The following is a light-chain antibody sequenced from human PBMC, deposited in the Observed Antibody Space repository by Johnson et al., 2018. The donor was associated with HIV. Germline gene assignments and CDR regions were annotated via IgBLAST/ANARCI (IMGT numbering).Light chain of an antibody. CDR2: ENN. CDR3: GTWHSSLSAGGNV. V-gene: IGLV1-51*02. J-gene: IGLJ1*01. CDR1: SSDMGNYA. Sequence: QSVLTQPPSVSAAPGQKVTISCSGSSSDMGNYAVSWYQQLPGTAPKLLIYENNKRPSGIPARFSGSKSGTSATLGITGLQTGAEADYYCGTWHSSLSAGGNVFGTGTKVTVL.